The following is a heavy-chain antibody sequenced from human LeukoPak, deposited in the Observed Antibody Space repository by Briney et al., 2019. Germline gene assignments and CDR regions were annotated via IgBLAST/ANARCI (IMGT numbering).Heavy chain of an antibody. V-gene: IGHV4-34*01. J-gene: IGHJ4*02. CDR1: GGSFSGYY. CDR3: ARGTERDFDY. CDR2: INHSGST. D-gene: IGHD1-1*01. Sequence: PSETLSLTCAVYGGSFSGYYWSWIRQPPGKGLEWIGEINHSGSTNYNPSLKSRVTISVDTSKNQFSLKLSSVTAADTAVYYCARGTERDFDYWGQGTLVTVSS.